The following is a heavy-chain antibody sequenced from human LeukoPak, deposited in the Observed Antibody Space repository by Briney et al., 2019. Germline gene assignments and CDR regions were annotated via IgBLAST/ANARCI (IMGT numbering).Heavy chain of an antibody. J-gene: IGHJ4*02. CDR2: IYYSGST. D-gene: IGHD4-17*01. Sequence: SETLSLTCTVSGGSISSYYWSWIRQPPGKGLEWIGYIYYSGSTNYNPSLKSRVTISVDTSKNQFSLKLSSVTAADTAVYYCARHPSGDYGIDYWGQGTLVTVSS. CDR3: ARHPSGDYGIDY. V-gene: IGHV4-59*08. CDR1: GGSISSYY.